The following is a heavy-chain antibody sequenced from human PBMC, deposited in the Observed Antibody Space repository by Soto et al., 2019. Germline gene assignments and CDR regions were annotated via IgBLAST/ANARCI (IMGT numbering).Heavy chain of an antibody. CDR2: ISYDGSEK. CDR3: ARVSGSYHMEY. V-gene: IGHV3-30*04. CDR1: GFTFSSYG. Sequence: GFLRLSCAASGFTFSSYGIHWVRQAPGKGLQWVALISYDGSEKYYADSVKGRFTISRDNSRNILYLQMNSLRGEDTAVYYCARVSGSYHMEYWGPGTLVTVSS. J-gene: IGHJ4*02. D-gene: IGHD1-26*01.